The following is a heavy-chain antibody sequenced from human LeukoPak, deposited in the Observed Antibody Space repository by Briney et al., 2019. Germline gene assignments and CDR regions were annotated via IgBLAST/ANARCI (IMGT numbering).Heavy chain of an antibody. CDR2: IYYSGST. D-gene: IGHD3-16*01. Sequence: PSETLSLTCTVSGVSISSYYWSWIRQPPGKGLEWIGYIYYSGSTNYNPSLKSRVTISVDTANNQFSLKLSAVTAADTGVYYCARGPHRRGTFDYWGQGTLVSVSS. CDR1: GVSISSYY. J-gene: IGHJ4*02. CDR3: ARGPHRRGTFDY. V-gene: IGHV4-59*01.